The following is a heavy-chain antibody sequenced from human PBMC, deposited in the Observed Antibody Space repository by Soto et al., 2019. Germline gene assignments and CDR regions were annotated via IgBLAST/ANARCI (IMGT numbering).Heavy chain of an antibody. CDR1: GFTFSSYA. CDR2: ISYDGSNK. D-gene: IGHD4-17*01. CDR3: ARETDDYGDPHY. Sequence: QVQLVESGGGVVQPGRPLRLSCAASGFTFSSYAMHWVRQAPGKGLEWVAVISYDGSNKYYADSVKGRFTISRDNSKNTLYLQMNSVRAEDTAVYYCARETDDYGDPHYWGQGTLVTVSS. J-gene: IGHJ4*02. V-gene: IGHV3-30-3*01.